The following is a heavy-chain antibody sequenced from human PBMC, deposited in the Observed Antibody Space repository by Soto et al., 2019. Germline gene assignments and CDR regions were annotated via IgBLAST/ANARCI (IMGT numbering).Heavy chain of an antibody. D-gene: IGHD3-22*01. CDR2: IVVGSGNT. J-gene: IGHJ4*02. CDR1: GFTFTSSA. V-gene: IGHV1-58*01. CDR3: AADYYDSSGSTTNGY. Sequence: SVKVSCKASGFTFTSSAVQWVRQARGQRLEWIGWIVVGSGNTNYAQKFQERVTITRDMSTSTAYMELSSLRSEDTAVYYCAADYYDSSGSTTNGYWGQGTLVTVSS.